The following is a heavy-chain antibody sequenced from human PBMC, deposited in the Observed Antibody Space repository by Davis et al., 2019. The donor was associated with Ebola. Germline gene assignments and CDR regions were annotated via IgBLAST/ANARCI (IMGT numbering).Heavy chain of an antibody. J-gene: IGHJ6*02. V-gene: IGHV3-23*01. CDR1: GFTFSSYA. CDR3: AKGDRIWGDYGLWKTYYGMDV. CDR2: ISGSGGST. Sequence: GESLKISCAASGFTFSSYAMSWVRQAPGKGLEWVSAISGSGGSTYYADSVKGRFTISRDNSKNTLYLQMNSLRAEDTAVYYCAKGDRIWGDYGLWKTYYGMDVWGQGTTVTVSS. D-gene: IGHD4-17*01.